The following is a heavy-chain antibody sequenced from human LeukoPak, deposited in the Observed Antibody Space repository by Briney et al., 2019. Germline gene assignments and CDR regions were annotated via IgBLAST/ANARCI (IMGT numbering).Heavy chain of an antibody. V-gene: IGHV3-21*01. CDR1: GFTFSSYS. D-gene: IGHD5-12*01. J-gene: IGHJ5*02. CDR2: ISSSSSYI. Sequence: GGSLRLSCAASGFTFSSYSMNWVRQAPGKGLEWVSSISSSSSYIYYADSVKGRFTISRDNAKNSLYLHMNSLRAEDTAVYYCARRVATVDSYNWFDPWGQGTLVTVSS. CDR3: ARRVATVDSYNWFDP.